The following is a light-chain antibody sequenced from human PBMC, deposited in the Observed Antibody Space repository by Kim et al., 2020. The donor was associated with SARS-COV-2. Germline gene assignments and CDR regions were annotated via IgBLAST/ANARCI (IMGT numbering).Light chain of an antibody. CDR1: KLGDKY. CDR2: QDS. J-gene: IGLJ2*01. Sequence: VPPGQTASITCSGDKLGDKYACWYQQKPGQSPVLVIYQDSKRPSGIPERFSGSNSGNTATLTISGTQAMDEADYYCQAWDSSNVVFGGGTQLTVL. V-gene: IGLV3-1*01. CDR3: QAWDSSNVV.